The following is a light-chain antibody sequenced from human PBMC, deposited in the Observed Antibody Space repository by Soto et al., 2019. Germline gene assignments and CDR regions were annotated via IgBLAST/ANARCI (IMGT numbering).Light chain of an antibody. V-gene: IGKV3D-7*01. CDR3: QHYNTWPWT. Sequence: EIVLTQSPATLSLSPGERATLSCRASQEISSAYVAWYQQTPGQAPRLLIYDASNRATGIPARFSGSGSGTEFTLTISSLQSEDFAVYYCQHYNTWPWTFGQGTKVDI. CDR2: DAS. CDR1: QEISSAY. J-gene: IGKJ1*01.